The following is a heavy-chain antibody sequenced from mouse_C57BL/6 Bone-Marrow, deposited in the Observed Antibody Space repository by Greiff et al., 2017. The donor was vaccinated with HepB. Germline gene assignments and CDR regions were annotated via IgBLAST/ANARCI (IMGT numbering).Heavy chain of an antibody. D-gene: IGHD1-1*01. J-gene: IGHJ4*01. CDR3: ARRDYYGSYAMDY. Sequence: EVKLQESGGGLVQPGGSLKLSCAASGFTFSDYGMAWVRQAPRKGPEWVAFISNLAYSIYYADTVTGRFTISRENAENTLYLEMSSLRSEDTAMYYCARRDYYGSYAMDYWGQGTSVTVSS. CDR2: ISNLAYSI. CDR1: GFTFSDYG. V-gene: IGHV5-15*01.